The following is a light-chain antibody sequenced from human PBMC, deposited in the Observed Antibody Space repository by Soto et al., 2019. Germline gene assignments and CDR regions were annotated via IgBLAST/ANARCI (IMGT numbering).Light chain of an antibody. CDR3: QQYNNRPPDT. Sequence: EIVMTQSQATLSVSPGERATLSCRASQSVNSNLAWYQQKPGQAPRLLIYGASTRVAGIPARFSGCGSGTEFSLTISSLQSEDFAVYYCQQYNNRPPDTFGQGTKLDIK. V-gene: IGKV3-15*01. J-gene: IGKJ2*01. CDR1: QSVNSN. CDR2: GAS.